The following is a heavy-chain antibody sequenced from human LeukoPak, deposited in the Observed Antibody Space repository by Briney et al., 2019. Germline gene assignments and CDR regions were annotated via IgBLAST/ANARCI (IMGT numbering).Heavy chain of an antibody. J-gene: IGHJ4*02. V-gene: IGHV1-46*04. Sequence: ASVKVSCKTSGYTFSYYYIHWVRQAPGQGLEWMGTINPSSGGSTYAQELQGRVTVTRDMSTSTVYMELSSLRSEDTAVYYCARERYRDSSPQDFDYWGQGTLVTVSS. CDR1: GYTFSYYY. D-gene: IGHD6-13*01. CDR3: ARERYRDSSPQDFDY. CDR2: INPSSGGS.